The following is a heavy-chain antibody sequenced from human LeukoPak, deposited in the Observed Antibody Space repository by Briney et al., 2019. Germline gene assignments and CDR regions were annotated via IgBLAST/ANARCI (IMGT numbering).Heavy chain of an antibody. Sequence: SETLSLTCTVSGGSISSKNYYWGWIRQPPGKGLEWIGSIYYSGSTYYNPSLKSRVTISVDTSKNQFSLKLSSVTAADTAVYYCATQQFSSSSGPRDYWGQGTLLTVSS. CDR1: GGSISSKNYY. V-gene: IGHV4-39*01. CDR2: IYYSGST. D-gene: IGHD6-6*01. CDR3: ATQQFSSSSGPRDY. J-gene: IGHJ4*02.